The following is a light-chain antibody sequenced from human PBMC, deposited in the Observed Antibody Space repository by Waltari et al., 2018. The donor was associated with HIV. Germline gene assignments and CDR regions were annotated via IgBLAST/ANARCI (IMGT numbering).Light chain of an antibody. V-gene: IGKV1-39*01. J-gene: IGKJ4*01. CDR2: AAS. CDR3: QQSYSTRLT. Sequence: DIQMTQSPSSLSASVGDRVTITCRASQSISNYLNWYQQKPGKAPKLLVYAASSLQSGVPSRFSGSGSGTDFTLTINTLQPEDFATYYCQQSYSTRLTFGGGTKVEIK. CDR1: QSISNY.